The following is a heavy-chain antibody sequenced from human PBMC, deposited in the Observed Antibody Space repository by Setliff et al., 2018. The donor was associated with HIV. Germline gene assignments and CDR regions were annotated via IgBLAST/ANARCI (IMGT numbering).Heavy chain of an antibody. J-gene: IGHJ4*02. CDR3: ASPRDSGSWYSSFGY. CDR2: IIPILGLT. V-gene: IGHV1-69*10. D-gene: IGHD6-13*01. Sequence: SVKVSCKASGGTFISFAISWVRQAPGQGLEWMGGIIPILGLTNYAQKFQGRVTITADTSSSTAYMELNSLRSEDTAVYYCASPRDSGSWYSSFGYWGQGT. CDR1: GGTFISFA.